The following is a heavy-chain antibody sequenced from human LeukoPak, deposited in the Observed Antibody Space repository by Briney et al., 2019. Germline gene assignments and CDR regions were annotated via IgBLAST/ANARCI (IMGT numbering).Heavy chain of an antibody. V-gene: IGHV3-23*01. J-gene: IGHJ4*02. CDR3: AKDSAKKYDDY. D-gene: IGHD2/OR15-2a*01. CDR2: ISGGGGST. Sequence: PGGSLRLSCAASGFTFSSYAMSWVRQAPGKGPEWVSTISGGGGSTYFAGSVKGRFTISRENSKNTLYLQMNSLRAEDTAVYYCAKDSAKKYDDYWGQGTLVTVSS. CDR1: GFTFSSYA.